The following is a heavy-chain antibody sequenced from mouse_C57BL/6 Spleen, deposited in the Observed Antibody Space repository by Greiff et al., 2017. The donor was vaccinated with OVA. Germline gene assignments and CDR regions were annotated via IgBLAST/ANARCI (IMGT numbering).Heavy chain of an antibody. CDR3: ARDFEYGYFDV. CDR1: GYSITSGYY. V-gene: IGHV3-6*01. J-gene: IGHJ1*03. Sequence: EVKLQESGPGLVKPSQSLSLTCSVTGYSITSGYYWNCIRQFPGNKLEWMGYISYDGSNNYNPSLKNRISITRDTSKNQFFLKLNSVTTEDTATYYCARDFEYGYFDVWGTGTTVTVSS. CDR2: ISYDGSN.